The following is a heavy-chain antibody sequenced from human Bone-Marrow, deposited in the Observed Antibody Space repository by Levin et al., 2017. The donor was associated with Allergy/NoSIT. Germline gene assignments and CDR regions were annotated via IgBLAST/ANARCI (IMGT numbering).Heavy chain of an antibody. V-gene: IGHV3-30*18. Sequence: GGSLRLSCAASGFTFSSYGMHWVRQAPGKGLEWVAVISYDGSNKYYADSVKGRFTISRDNSKNTLYLQMNSLRAEDTAVYYCAKLRLWFGELLYWPMRTRIDYWGQGTLVTVSS. CDR2: ISYDGSNK. J-gene: IGHJ4*02. CDR3: AKLRLWFGELLYWPMRTRIDY. CDR1: GFTFSSYG. D-gene: IGHD3-10*01.